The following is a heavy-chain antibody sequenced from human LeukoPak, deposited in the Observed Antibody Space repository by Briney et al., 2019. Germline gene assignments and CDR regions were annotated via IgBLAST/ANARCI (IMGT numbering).Heavy chain of an antibody. J-gene: IGHJ4*02. CDR3: ARDLGQNYYPDR. V-gene: IGHV3-23*01. CDR2: ISGSGGST. CDR1: GFTFSSYA. Sequence: PGGSLRLSCAASGFTFSSYAMSWVRQAPGKGLEWVSAISGSGGSTYYADSVKGRFTISRDNAKNSLYLQMNSLRAEDTAVYYCARDLGQNYYPDRWGQGTLVTVSS. D-gene: IGHD3-10*01.